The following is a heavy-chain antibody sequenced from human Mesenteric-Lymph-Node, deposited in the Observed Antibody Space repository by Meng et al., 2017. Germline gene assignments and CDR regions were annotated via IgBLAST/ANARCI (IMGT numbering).Heavy chain of an antibody. CDR1: GFTFSTYA. V-gene: IGHV3-74*01. Sequence: GESLKISCAASGFTFSTYAMHWVRQAPGKGLEWVSRIDNDGTSTRYADSVKGRFTISRENAKNMLYLEMNSLRAEDTAVYYCARMYGMDVWGKGTTVTVSS. CDR2: IDNDGTST. CDR3: ARMYGMDV. J-gene: IGHJ6*04.